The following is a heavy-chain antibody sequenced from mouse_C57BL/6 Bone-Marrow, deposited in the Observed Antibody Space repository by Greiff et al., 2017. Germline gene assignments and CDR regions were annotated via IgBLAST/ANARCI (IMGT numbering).Heavy chain of an antibody. CDR1: GFTFSSYA. CDR2: ISDGGSYT. J-gene: IGHJ3*01. CDR3: ARDGVAY. Sequence: EVKLMESGGGLVKPGGSLKLSCAASGFTFSSYAMSWVRQTPEKRLEWVATISDGGSYTYYPDNVKGRFTISRDNAKHNLYLQMSHLKSEDTAMYYCARDGVAYWGQGTLVTVSA. V-gene: IGHV5-4*01.